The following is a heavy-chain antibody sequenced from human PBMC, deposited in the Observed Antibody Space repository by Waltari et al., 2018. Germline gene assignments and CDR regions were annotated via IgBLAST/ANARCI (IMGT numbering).Heavy chain of an antibody. V-gene: IGHV1-2*04. CDR3: ARGGYSYGYGMDV. CDR2: NSPNNGDT. CDR1: GYSFSDHH. Sequence: QVQLVQSGAEVKNLGASVRVSCQASGYSFSDHHMHWVRPAPGQGLEWVGWNSPNNGDTNYAQRFQGWVTMTSDSSISTAYMELNRLRSDDTAVYYCARGGYSYGYGMDVWGQGTTVIVSS. J-gene: IGHJ6*02. D-gene: IGHD5-12*01.